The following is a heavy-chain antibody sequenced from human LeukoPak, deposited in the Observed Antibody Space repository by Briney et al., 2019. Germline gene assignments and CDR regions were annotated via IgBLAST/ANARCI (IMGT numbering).Heavy chain of an antibody. Sequence: ASVKVSCKTSGYTFTAYYIHWVRQAPGQGLEWMGWISPNSGVTNYAQNFQGRVTMTRDTSISTAYMELSRLSSDDTAVYYCARAMTTVTTCDFWGQGTLVTVSS. D-gene: IGHD4-17*01. CDR1: GYTFTAYY. J-gene: IGHJ4*02. CDR3: ARAMTTVTTCDF. V-gene: IGHV1-2*02. CDR2: ISPNSGVT.